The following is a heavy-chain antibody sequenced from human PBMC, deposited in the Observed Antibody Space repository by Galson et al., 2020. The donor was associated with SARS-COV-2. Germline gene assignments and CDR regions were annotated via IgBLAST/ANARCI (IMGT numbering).Heavy chain of an antibody. CDR3: ARDLVSYSRSSGFGY. Sequence: QLGESLKISCAASGFTFSRYVMHWVRQAPGKGLEWVALIGHDGSNEDYADSVRGRFTISRDNSMNTLYLQMSSVTPEDTAVYYCARDLVSYSRSSGFGYWGRGTLVTVSS. J-gene: IGHJ4*02. CDR2: IGHDGSNE. CDR1: GFTFSRYV. D-gene: IGHD6-6*01. V-gene: IGHV3-30*04.